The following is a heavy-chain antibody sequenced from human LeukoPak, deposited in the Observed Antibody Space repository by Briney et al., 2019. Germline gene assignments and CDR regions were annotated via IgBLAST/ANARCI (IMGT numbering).Heavy chain of an antibody. CDR2: TYYRSKWYN. CDR1: GDSVSSNSAA. J-gene: IGHJ4*02. CDR3: ARALVYSSEWNDNYYFDY. V-gene: IGHV6-1*01. D-gene: IGHD6-19*01. Sequence: HSQTLSLTCAISGDSVSSNSAAWNWIRQSPSRGLEWLGRTYYRSKWYNDYAVSVKSLITINPDTSKNQFSLQMNSVTPEDTAVYFCARALVYSSEWNDNYYFDYWGQGTLVTVSS.